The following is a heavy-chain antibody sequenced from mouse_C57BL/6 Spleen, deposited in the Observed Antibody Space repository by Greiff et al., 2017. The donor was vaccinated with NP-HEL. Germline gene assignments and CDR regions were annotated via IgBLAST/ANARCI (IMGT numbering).Heavy chain of an antibody. CDR2: IHPNSGST. J-gene: IGHJ4*01. V-gene: IGHV1-64*01. Sequence: QVQLQQSGAELVKPGASVKLSCKASGYTFTSYWMHWVKQRPGQGLEWIGMIHPNSGSTNYNEKFKSKATLTVDKSSSTAYMQLSSLTSEDSAVYYCARGEKYYAMDYWGQGTSVTVSS. CDR3: ARGEKYYAMDY. CDR1: GYTFTSYW.